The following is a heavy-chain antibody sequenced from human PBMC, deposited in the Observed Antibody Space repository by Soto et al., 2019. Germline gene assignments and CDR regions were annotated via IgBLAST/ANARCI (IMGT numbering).Heavy chain of an antibody. CDR1: GYTFTSYG. D-gene: IGHD3-3*01. V-gene: IGHV1-18*01. CDR3: ARGRGFWSGYSTDDDAFDI. J-gene: IGHJ3*02. Sequence: ASVKVSCKASGYTFTSYGIGWVRQAPGQGLEWMGWISAYNGNTNYAQKLQGRVTMTTDTSTSTAYMELRSLRSDDTAVYYCARGRGFWSGYSTDDDAFDIWGQGTMVTVSS. CDR2: ISAYNGNT.